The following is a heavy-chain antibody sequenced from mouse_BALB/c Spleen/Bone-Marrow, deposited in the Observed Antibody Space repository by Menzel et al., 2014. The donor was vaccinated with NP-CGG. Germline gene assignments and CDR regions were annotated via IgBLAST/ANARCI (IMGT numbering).Heavy chain of an antibody. Sequence: VQLQQSGAELVKPGASVKLSCKASGYTFTSYWMHWVKQRPGQGLEWIGEINPSNGRTNYNEKFKSKATLTVDKSSSTAYMQLSSLTSEDSAVYYCAREGNYYGSIATDYWGQGTSVTVSS. CDR1: GYTFTSYW. CDR3: AREGNYYGSIATDY. J-gene: IGHJ4*01. D-gene: IGHD1-1*01. V-gene: IGHV1S81*02. CDR2: INPSNGRT.